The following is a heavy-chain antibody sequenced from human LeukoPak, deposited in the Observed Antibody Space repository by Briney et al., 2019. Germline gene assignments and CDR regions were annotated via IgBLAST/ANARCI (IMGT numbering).Heavy chain of an antibody. CDR2: IWYDGSNK. Sequence: AGGSLRLSRAASGFTFSSYGMHWVRQAPGKGLEWVAVIWYDGSNKYYADSVKGRFTISRDNSKNTLYLQMNSLRAEDTAVYYCARDGGPYYYDSGAPNIWGQGTMVTVSS. J-gene: IGHJ3*02. CDR3: ARDGGPYYYDSGAPNI. D-gene: IGHD3-22*01. CDR1: GFTFSSYG. V-gene: IGHV3-33*01.